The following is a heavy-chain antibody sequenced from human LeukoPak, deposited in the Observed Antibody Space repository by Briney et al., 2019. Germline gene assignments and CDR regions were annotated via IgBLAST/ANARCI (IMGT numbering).Heavy chain of an antibody. J-gene: IGHJ4*02. V-gene: IGHV1-69*05. D-gene: IGHD3-3*01. Sequence: SVKVSCKASGGTCSSYAISWVRQAPGQGLEWMGGIIPIFGTANYAQKFQGRVTITTDESTSTAYMELSGLRSEDTAVYYCARASESRYDFWSGYYTTFDYWGQGTLVTVSS. CDR3: ARASESRYDFWSGYYTTFDY. CDR1: GGTCSSYA. CDR2: IIPIFGTA.